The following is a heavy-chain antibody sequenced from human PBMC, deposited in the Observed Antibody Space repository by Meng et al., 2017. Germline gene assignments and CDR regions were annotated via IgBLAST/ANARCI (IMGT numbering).Heavy chain of an antibody. CDR1: GFTFPASF. J-gene: IGHJ4*02. D-gene: IGHD6-25*01. CDR2: INPKSGDT. V-gene: IGHV1-2*06. Sequence: VQVGQSSAEVKKPGASVKFSCKPSGFTFPASFIHWVRRAPGQGLEWMGRINPKSGDTHYAQKFQARVTMTGDTSISTAYMELSGLRSDDTAMYYCARDEDISAAGKLFGDYWGQGTLVTVSS. CDR3: ARDEDISAAGKLFGDY.